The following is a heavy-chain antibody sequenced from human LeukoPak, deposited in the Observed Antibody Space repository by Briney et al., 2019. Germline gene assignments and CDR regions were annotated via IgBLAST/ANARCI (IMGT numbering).Heavy chain of an antibody. CDR2: IYYSGST. CDR1: GGSISSSTYY. D-gene: IGHD6-13*01. V-gene: IGHV4-39*07. CDR3: ARVDLYSSSWRASNWFDP. J-gene: IGHJ5*02. Sequence: PSETLSLTCTVSGGSISSSTYYWGWIRQPPGKGLEWIGNIYYSGSTYYNPSLKSRVTISVDTSKNQFSLKLSSVTAADTAVYYCARVDLYSSSWRASNWFDPWGQGTLVTVSS.